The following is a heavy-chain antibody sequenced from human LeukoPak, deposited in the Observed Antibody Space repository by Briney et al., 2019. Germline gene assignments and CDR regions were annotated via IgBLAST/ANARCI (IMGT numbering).Heavy chain of an antibody. CDR2: INSDGSST. CDR3: ARENSGLYSSSWYDYYYGMDV. CDR1: GFTFSSYW. V-gene: IGHV3-74*01. D-gene: IGHD6-13*01. J-gene: IGHJ6*02. Sequence: GGSLRLSCAASGFTFSSYWMHWVRQAPGKGLVWVSRINSDGSSTSYADSVEGRFTISRDNAKNTLYLQMNSLRAEDTAVYYCARENSGLYSSSWYDYYYGMDVWGQGTTVTVSS.